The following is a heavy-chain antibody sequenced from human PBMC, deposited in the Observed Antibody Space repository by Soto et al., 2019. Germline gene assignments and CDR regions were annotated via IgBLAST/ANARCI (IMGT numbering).Heavy chain of an antibody. D-gene: IGHD1-26*01. CDR3: ARYSGKYQGPIDY. Sequence: QVQLVESGGGVVQPGRSLRLSCAASGFTFSHYGIHWVRQAPGKGLEWLAVISYDGSNKHYADSVKGRFTVSRDNSKNTLYLQMNSLRAEYTAVFLCARYSGKYQGPIDYWGQGTLVTVSS. J-gene: IGHJ4*02. CDR1: GFTFSHYG. V-gene: IGHV3-30*03. CDR2: ISYDGSNK.